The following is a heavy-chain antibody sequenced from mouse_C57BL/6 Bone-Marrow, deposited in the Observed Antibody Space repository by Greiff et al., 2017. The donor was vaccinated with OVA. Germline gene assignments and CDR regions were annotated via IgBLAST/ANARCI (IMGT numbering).Heavy chain of an antibody. J-gene: IGHJ1*03. CDR3: ARRDYYGSSYVGYFDV. D-gene: IGHD1-1*01. CDR2: INPDSSTI. CDR1: GIDFSRYW. V-gene: IGHV4-1*01. Sequence: AASGIDFSRYWMSWVRRAPGKGLEWIGEINPDSSTINYAPSLKDKFIISRDNAKNTLYLQMSKVRSEDTALYYCARRDYYGSSYVGYFDVWGTGTTVTVSS.